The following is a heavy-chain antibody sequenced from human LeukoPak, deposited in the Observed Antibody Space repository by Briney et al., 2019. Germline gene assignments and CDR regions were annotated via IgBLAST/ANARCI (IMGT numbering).Heavy chain of an antibody. Sequence: GASVKVSCKASGYTFTSYGISWVRQAPGQGLEWMGWISAYNGNTNYAQKLQGRVTMTTDTSTSTACMELRSLRSDDTAVYYCAREGDYEPHYFDYWGQGTLVTVSS. CDR2: ISAYNGNT. J-gene: IGHJ4*02. CDR3: AREGDYEPHYFDY. D-gene: IGHD4-17*01. CDR1: GYTFTSYG. V-gene: IGHV1-18*04.